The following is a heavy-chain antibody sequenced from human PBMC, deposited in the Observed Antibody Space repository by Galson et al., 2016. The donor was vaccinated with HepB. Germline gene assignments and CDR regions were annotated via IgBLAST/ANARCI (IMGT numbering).Heavy chain of an antibody. CDR1: GFTFSGYW. V-gene: IGHV3-7*03. CDR3: GRDDNTGSPNWLAP. J-gene: IGHJ5*02. Sequence: SLRLSCAASGFTFSGYWMTWVRQPPGKGLEWVANIKDDGSERYYADSVKGRFTISRDNTKNLLYLQMSGLRAEDTAVYYCGRDDNTGSPNWLAPWGQGTLVTVSS. CDR2: IKDDGSER. D-gene: IGHD1-26*01.